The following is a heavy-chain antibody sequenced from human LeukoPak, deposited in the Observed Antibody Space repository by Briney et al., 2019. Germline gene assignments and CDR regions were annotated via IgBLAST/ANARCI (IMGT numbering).Heavy chain of an antibody. D-gene: IGHD6-19*01. Sequence: SEPLSLTCTVSGGSISSYYWRWIRQPPGKGLEWIGYIYYSGSTNYNPSLKSRVTISVDTSKNQFSLKLSSVTAADTAVYYCASSSAVAGPPFDLWGRGTLVTVSS. CDR3: ASSSAVAGPPFDL. J-gene: IGHJ2*01. CDR1: GGSISSYY. V-gene: IGHV4-59*01. CDR2: IYYSGST.